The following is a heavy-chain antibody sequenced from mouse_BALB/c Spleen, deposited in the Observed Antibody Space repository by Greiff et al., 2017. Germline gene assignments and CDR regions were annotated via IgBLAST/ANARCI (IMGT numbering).Heavy chain of an antibody. V-gene: IGHV1-15*01. CDR1: GYTFTDYE. CDR2: IDPETGGT. D-gene: IGHD1-2*01. CDR3: TRDALRPSFAY. Sequence: VQLQQSGAELVRPGASVTLSCKASGYTFTDYEMHWVKQTPVHGLEWIGAIDPETGGTAYNQKFKGKATLTADKSSSTAYMELRSLTSEDSAVYYCTRDALRPSFAYWGQGTLVTVSA. J-gene: IGHJ3*01.